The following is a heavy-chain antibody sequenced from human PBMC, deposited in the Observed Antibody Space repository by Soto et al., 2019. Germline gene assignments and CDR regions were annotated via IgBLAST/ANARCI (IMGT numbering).Heavy chain of an antibody. CDR2: INTDNGNT. V-gene: IGHV1-3*04. D-gene: IGHD3-16*01. Sequence: ASVKVSCKGSGYTFTTYAIHWVRQAPGQSLEWMGWINTDNGNTYYSQKMQARVTITRDTSASTAYMELSRLRSEDTAVYYCARSRVRGGYYFDYWGQGALVTVPQ. CDR3: ARSRVRGGYYFDY. CDR1: GYTFTTYA. J-gene: IGHJ4*02.